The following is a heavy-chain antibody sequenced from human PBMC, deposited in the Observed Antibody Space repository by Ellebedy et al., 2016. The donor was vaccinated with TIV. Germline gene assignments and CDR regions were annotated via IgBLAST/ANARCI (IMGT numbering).Heavy chain of an antibody. CDR2: MSYSGAT. Sequence: SETLSLTXTVSGDSISSTTYSWAWIRQPPGKGLEWIGSMSYSGATYYNPSLESRLTVSVDTSKNQFSLIVTSVTAADTAVYYCTRPGDTFDYWGQGTLVTVSS. V-gene: IGHV4-39*01. J-gene: IGHJ4*02. CDR3: TRPGDTFDY. CDR1: GDSISSTTYS. D-gene: IGHD7-27*01.